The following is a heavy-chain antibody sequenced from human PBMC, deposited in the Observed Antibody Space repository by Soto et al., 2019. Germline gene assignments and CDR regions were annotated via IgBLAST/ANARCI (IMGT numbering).Heavy chain of an antibody. Sequence: SVKVSCKASGGTFSSYAISWVRQAPGQGLEWMGGIIPIFGTANYAQKCQGRVTITADKSTSTAYMELSSLRSEDTAVDYCARSRRHSSSWYSGVDYWGQGTLVTVYS. J-gene: IGHJ4*02. V-gene: IGHV1-69*06. D-gene: IGHD6-13*01. CDR3: ARSRRHSSSWYSGVDY. CDR1: GGTFSSYA. CDR2: IIPIFGTA.